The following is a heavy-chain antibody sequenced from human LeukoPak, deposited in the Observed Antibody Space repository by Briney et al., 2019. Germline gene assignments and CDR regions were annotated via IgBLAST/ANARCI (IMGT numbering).Heavy chain of an antibody. Sequence: ETLSLTCTVSGGSISSYYWGWVRQAPGKGLEWVSAISGSGGSTYYADSVKGRFTISRDNSKNTLYLQMNSLRAEDTAVYYCAKSMGPSHYFDYWGQGTLVTVSS. V-gene: IGHV3-23*01. CDR2: ISGSGGST. CDR1: GGSISSYY. CDR3: AKSMGPSHYFDY. J-gene: IGHJ4*02.